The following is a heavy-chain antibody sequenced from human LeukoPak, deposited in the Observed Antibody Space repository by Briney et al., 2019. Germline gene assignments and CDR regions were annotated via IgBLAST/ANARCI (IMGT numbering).Heavy chain of an antibody. J-gene: IGHJ4*02. CDR2: IRHDGSEQ. D-gene: IGHD3-10*01. V-gene: IGHV3-7*04. CDR1: GFNLENYY. Sequence: PGGSLRLSCVASGFNLENYYMSWVRQAPGKGLEWVADIRHDGSEQYNVDSVKGRFTISRDIAKNSLFLQMNSLTAEDTAVYYCARDGSGSDFSLDYWGQGTLVTVSS. CDR3: ARDGSGSDFSLDY.